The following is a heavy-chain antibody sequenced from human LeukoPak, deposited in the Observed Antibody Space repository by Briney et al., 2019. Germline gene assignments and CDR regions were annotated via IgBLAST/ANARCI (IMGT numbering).Heavy chain of an antibody. CDR1: GYSFSSHA. V-gene: IGHV3-23*01. Sequence: GESLKISCKGSGYSFSSHAMIWVRQAPGQGLEWVSPISATGGSTYYADSVKGRFTISRDNSKNTLYLQMNSLRADDTAVYFCGRYDYNRYVAYWGQGTLVTVSS. CDR3: GRYDYNRYVAY. D-gene: IGHD5-24*01. CDR2: ISATGGST. J-gene: IGHJ4*02.